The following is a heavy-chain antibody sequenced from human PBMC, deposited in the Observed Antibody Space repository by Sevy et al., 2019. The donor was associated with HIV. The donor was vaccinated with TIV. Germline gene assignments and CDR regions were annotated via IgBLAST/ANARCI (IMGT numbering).Heavy chain of an antibody. CDR3: AGEGGSSGRCGYFHY. V-gene: IGHV3-30*04. J-gene: IGHJ4*02. CDR1: GI. Sequence: GGSLRLSCAASGIMHWVRQAPGRGLEWVAGISHDGVGKYYLDAVNGRLIVYRDNSQNKVYLEINSLRTEDTAVYYCAGEGGSSGRCGYFHYWGLGTLVTVSS. D-gene: IGHD3-22*01. CDR2: ISHDGVGK.